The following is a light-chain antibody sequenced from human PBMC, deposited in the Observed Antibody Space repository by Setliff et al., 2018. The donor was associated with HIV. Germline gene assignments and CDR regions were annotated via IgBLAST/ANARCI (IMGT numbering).Light chain of an antibody. CDR1: SNDVGRYDL. CDR3: CSNTGSNTYV. J-gene: IGLJ1*01. V-gene: IGLV2-23*01. Sequence: QSVLAQPASVSGSPGQSTTISCTGTSNDVGRYDLVSWYQQHPARAPQLMIYQASKRPSGVSNRFSGSKSGNTASLTISGLQAEDEADYYCCSNTGSNTYVFGTGTKGTVL. CDR2: QAS.